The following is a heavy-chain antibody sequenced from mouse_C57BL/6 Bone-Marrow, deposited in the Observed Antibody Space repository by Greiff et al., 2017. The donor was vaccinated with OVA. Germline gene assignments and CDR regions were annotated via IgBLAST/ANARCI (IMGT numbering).Heavy chain of an antibody. V-gene: IGHV1-55*01. CDR3: ARTGEGY. Sequence: QVQLKQPGAELVKPGASVKMSCKASGYTFTSYWITWVTQRPVPGLEWIGDIYPGSGSPNYNEKFKSKATLTVDTSSSTAYMQLSSLTSEDSAVYYCARTGEGYWGQGTTLTVSS. J-gene: IGHJ2*01. CDR2: IYPGSGSP. CDR1: GYTFTSYW.